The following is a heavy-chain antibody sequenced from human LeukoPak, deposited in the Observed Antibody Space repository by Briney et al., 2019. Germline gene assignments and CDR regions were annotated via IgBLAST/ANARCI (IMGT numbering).Heavy chain of an antibody. D-gene: IGHD5-24*01. J-gene: IGHJ4*02. CDR2: IYTSGST. V-gene: IGHV4-4*08. Sequence: PSETLSLTCSVSGVSISSYYWTWIRQPPGKGLEWIGRIYTSGSTNYNPSLKARVTISVDTSKNQFSLRLNSVTAADTAVYYCARGRDGYNFLNRGEYYYFDYWGQGTLVTVSS. CDR1: GVSISSYY. CDR3: ARGRDGYNFLNRGEYYYFDY.